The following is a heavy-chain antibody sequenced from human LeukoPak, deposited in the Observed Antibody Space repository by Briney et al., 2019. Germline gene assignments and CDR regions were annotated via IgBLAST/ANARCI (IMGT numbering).Heavy chain of an antibody. V-gene: IGHV4-34*01. CDR2: INHSGST. Sequence: SETLSLTCAVSGGSFSGCYWRWIRQPPGKGLEWIGEINHSGSTNYNPSLKSRVTISVDTSKNQFSLKLSSVTAADTAVYYCASITLFGVSQNCFDPWGQGTLVTVSS. CDR3: ASITLFGVSQNCFDP. CDR1: GGSFSGCY. D-gene: IGHD3-3*01. J-gene: IGHJ5*02.